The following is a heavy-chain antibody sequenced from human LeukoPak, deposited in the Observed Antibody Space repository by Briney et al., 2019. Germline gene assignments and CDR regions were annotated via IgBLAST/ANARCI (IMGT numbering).Heavy chain of an antibody. D-gene: IGHD3-10*01. CDR1: GFTFSSYP. J-gene: IGHJ4*02. CDR2: ISGSGGST. V-gene: IGHV3-23*01. Sequence: GGSLRLSCAASGFTFSSYPMGWVRQAPGKGLEWVSAISGSGGSTYYADSVKGRFSISRDNSKNTVYLQMYSLRGEDTAIYYCAKERWVGGALDYWGQGTLVTVSS. CDR3: AKERWVGGALDY.